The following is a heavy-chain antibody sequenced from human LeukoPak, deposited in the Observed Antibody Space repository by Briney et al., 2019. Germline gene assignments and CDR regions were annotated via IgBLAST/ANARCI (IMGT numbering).Heavy chain of an antibody. CDR2: INPNSGGT. Sequence: ASVKVSCKASGYTFTGYYMHWVRQAPGQGLERMGWINPNSGGTNYAQKFQGRVTMTRDTSISTAYMELSRLRSDDTAVYYCASDWEWAVEFNNWFDPWGQGTLVTVSS. D-gene: IGHD3-3*01. CDR3: ASDWEWAVEFNNWFDP. V-gene: IGHV1-2*02. J-gene: IGHJ5*02. CDR1: GYTFTGYY.